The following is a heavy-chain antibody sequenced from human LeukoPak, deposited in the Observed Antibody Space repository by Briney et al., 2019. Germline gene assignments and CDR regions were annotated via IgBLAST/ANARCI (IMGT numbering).Heavy chain of an antibody. V-gene: IGHV4-34*01. D-gene: IGHD3-3*02. CDR2: INHSGST. CDR3: ARAARHFWSGYYTGANWFDP. Sequence: PSETLSLTCAVYGGSFSGYYWSWVRQPPGKGLEWIGEINHSGSTNYNPAPTSRVTISVDTSKHQFSLKLSSVTAADTAVYYCARAARHFWSGYYTGANWFDPWGQGTLVT. CDR1: GGSFSGYY. J-gene: IGHJ5*02.